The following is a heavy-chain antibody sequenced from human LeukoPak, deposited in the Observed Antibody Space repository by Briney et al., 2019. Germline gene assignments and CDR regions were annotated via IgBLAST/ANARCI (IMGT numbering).Heavy chain of an antibody. V-gene: IGHV3-74*01. D-gene: IGHD2-2*01. CDR1: GFTFSRYN. J-gene: IGHJ5*02. Sequence: PGGSLRLSCAASGFTFSRYNMHWVRQAPGKGLVWVSRISSDGSSTRYADSVKGRFTISRDNAKNTLYLQVNSLRAEDTAVYYCARGDCSTISCHQDWFDPWGQGTLVTVSS. CDR3: ARGDCSTISCHQDWFDP. CDR2: ISSDGSST.